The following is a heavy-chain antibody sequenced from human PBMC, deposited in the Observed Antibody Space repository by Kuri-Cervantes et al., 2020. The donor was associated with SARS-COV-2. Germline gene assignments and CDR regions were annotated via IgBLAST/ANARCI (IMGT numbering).Heavy chain of an antibody. CDR3: ARAVVVTAMPFGY. V-gene: IGHV3-21*01. D-gene: IGHD2-21*02. CDR2: ISSSSSYI. Sequence: LSLTCAASGFTFSSYSMNWVRQAPGKGREWVSSISSSSSYIYYADSVKGRFTISRDNAKNSLYLQMNSLRAEDTAVYYCARAVVVTAMPFGYWGQGTLVTVSS. CDR1: GFTFSSYS. J-gene: IGHJ4*02.